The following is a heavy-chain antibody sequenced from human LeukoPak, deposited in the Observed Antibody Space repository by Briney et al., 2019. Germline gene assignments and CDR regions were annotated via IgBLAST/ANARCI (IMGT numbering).Heavy chain of an antibody. CDR1: GYTFTSYY. CDR3: ARSYYDFRSGYYDYYYYMDV. Sequence: ASVKVSCKASGYTFTSYYMHWVRQAPGQGLEWMGIINPSGGSTSYAQKFQGRVTMTRDTSTSTVYMELSSLRSEDTAVYYCARSYYDFRSGYYDYYYYMDVWGKGTTVTVSS. V-gene: IGHV1-46*03. J-gene: IGHJ6*03. CDR2: INPSGGST. D-gene: IGHD3-3*01.